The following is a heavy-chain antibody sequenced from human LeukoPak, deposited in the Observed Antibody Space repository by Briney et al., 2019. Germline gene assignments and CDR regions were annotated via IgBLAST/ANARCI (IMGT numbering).Heavy chain of an antibody. J-gene: IGHJ6*02. CDR3: AKDGGGSPHYYYYYGMDV. CDR2: ISWNSGSI. Sequence: PGGSLRLSCAASGFTFDDYAMHWVRQAPGKGLQWVSGISWNSGSIGYADSVKGRFTISRDNAKNSLYLQMHSLRTEDTALYYCAKDGGGSPHYYYYYGMDVWGQGTTVTVSS. D-gene: IGHD1-26*01. CDR1: GFTFDDYA. V-gene: IGHV3-9*01.